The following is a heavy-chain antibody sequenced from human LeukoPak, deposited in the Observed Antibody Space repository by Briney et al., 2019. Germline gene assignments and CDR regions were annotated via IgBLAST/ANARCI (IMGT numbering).Heavy chain of an antibody. Sequence: GGSLRLSCAASGFTFSSYSMNWVRQAPGQGLEWVSSISSSSSYIYYADSVKGRFTISRDNAKNSLYLQMNSLRAEDTAVYYCARGLYSSGWYYFDYWGQGTLVTVSS. V-gene: IGHV3-21*01. CDR1: GFTFSSYS. CDR2: ISSSSSYI. D-gene: IGHD6-19*01. CDR3: ARGLYSSGWYYFDY. J-gene: IGHJ4*02.